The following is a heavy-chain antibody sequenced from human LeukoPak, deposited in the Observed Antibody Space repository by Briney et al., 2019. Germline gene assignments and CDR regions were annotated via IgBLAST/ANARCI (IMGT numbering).Heavy chain of an antibody. CDR3: ASSCSSTSCYGEGLGY. Sequence: ASVKVSCKASGYTFTSYGISWVRQAPGQGLEWMGWISAYNGNTNYAQKLQGRVTMTTDTSTSTAYMELRSLRSDDTAVYYCASSCSSTSCYGEGLGYWGQGTLVTVSS. CDR1: GYTFTSYG. D-gene: IGHD2-2*01. J-gene: IGHJ4*02. V-gene: IGHV1-18*01. CDR2: ISAYNGNT.